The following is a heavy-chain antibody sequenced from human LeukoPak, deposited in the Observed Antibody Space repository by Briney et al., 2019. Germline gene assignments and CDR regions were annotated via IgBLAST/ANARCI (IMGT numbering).Heavy chain of an antibody. J-gene: IGHJ4*02. CDR1: GFTSTSSA. D-gene: IGHD3-3*01. CDR3: VGRSGYSPLPDY. V-gene: IGHV1-58*01. CDR2: IVVGRGKK. Sequence: SVKDSCKASGFTSTSSADQRARQARGQPLELPGWIVVGRGKKNSAHKFQERVTITRDMSTSTAYMELSSMISEDTAVYYCVGRSGYSPLPDYWGQGTLVTVSS.